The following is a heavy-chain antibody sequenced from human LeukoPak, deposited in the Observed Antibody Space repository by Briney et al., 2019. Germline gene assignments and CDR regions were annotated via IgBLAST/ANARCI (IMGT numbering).Heavy chain of an antibody. J-gene: IGHJ4*02. CDR1: GFTFSTYG. Sequence: GGSLRLSCAASGFTFSTYGMHWVRQAPGKGLEWVAVISYDGSNIYYADSVKGRFTISRDNSKNTLYLQMNSLRAEDTAVYYCARSLDHWGQGTLVTVSS. CDR2: ISYDGSNI. CDR3: ARSLDH. V-gene: IGHV3-30*03.